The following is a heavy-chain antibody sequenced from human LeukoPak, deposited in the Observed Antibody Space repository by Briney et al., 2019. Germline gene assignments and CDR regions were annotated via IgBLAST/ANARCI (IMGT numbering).Heavy chain of an antibody. CDR1: GGSISSYY. D-gene: IGHD3-10*01. CDR2: IYHSGST. J-gene: IGHJ4*02. Sequence: SETLTLTCTVSGGSISSYYWSWIRQPLGKGLEWIGYIYHSGSTYYNPSLKSRVTISVDRSKNQFSLKLSSVTAADTAVYYCARVKGSAFGELFEIWGQGTLVTVSS. V-gene: IGHV4-59*12. CDR3: ARVKGSAFGELFEI.